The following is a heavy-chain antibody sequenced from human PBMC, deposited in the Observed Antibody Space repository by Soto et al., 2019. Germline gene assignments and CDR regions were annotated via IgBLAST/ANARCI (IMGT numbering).Heavy chain of an antibody. D-gene: IGHD2-2*01. CDR1: GFTFSSYA. CDR2: ISGSGGST. J-gene: IGHJ6*02. CDR3: AKDTSTNTNTNPYYNYYGLDL. Sequence: GGSLRLSCAASGFTFSSYAMSWVRQAPGKGLEWVSAISGSGGSTYYADSVKGRFTISRDNSKNTLYLQMNSLRAEDTAVYYCAKDTSTNTNTNPYYNYYGLDLWGQKTTFSVSS. V-gene: IGHV3-23*01.